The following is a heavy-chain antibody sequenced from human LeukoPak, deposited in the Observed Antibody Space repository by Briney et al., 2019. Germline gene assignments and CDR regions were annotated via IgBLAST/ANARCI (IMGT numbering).Heavy chain of an antibody. CDR3: ARDLVGASGY. J-gene: IGHJ4*02. CDR1: GYTFSSYW. Sequence: PGGSLRLSCAASGYTFSSYWMHWVRHDPGKGLVWVSRINTDGSGTSYADSVKGRFTIFRDNAKNTLYLQMNSLRAEDTAVYYCARDLVGASGYWGQGTPVTVSS. CDR2: INTDGSGT. D-gene: IGHD1-26*01. V-gene: IGHV3-74*01.